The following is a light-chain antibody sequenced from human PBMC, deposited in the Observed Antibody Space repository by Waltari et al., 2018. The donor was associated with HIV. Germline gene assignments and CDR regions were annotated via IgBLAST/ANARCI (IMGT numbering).Light chain of an antibody. CDR3: CSYAGSRTWV. J-gene: IGLJ3*02. CDR1: SSAVGGYNF. V-gene: IGLV2-23*02. CDR2: DVF. Sequence: QSALTQPASVSGSPGKSIPVPCPGTSSAVGGYNFVSWYQQHPGTAPKLIIFDVFKRPAGVSERFSGSRSGNTASLTVSGLQAEDEADYYCCSYAGSRTWVFGGGTALTVL.